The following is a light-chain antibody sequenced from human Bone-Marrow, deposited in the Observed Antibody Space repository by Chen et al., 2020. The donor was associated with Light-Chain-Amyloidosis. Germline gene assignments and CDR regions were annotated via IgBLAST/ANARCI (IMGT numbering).Light chain of an antibody. CDR3: QVWDRGSDRPV. CDR2: DDS. J-gene: IGLJ3*02. V-gene: IGLV3-21*02. CDR1: NIGSTS. Sequence: SYVLTQPSSVSVAPGQTATLACGGNNIGSTSVHWYQQTPGQAPLLVVYDDSDRPSGIPERLSGSNSGNTATLTISRVEAGDEDDYYCQVWDRGSDRPVFGGGTKLTVL.